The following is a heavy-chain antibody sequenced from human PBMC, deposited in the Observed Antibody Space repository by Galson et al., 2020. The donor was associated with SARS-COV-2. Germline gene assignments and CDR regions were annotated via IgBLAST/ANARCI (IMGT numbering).Heavy chain of an antibody. Sequence: SETLSLTCTVSGGSISSYYWSWIRQPPGKGLEWIGYIYDSGSTNYNPSLKSRVTISVDTSKNQFSLKLSSVTAADTAVYYCARADPESGYPYYYGMDVWGQGTTVTVSS. J-gene: IGHJ6*02. CDR3: ARADPESGYPYYYGMDV. V-gene: IGHV4-59*13. CDR1: GGSISSYY. D-gene: IGHD3-22*01. CDR2: IYDSGST.